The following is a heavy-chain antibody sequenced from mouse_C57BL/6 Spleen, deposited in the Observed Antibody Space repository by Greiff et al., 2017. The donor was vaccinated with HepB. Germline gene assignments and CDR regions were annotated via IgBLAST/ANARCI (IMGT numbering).Heavy chain of an antibody. V-gene: IGHV5-17*01. CDR1: GFTFSDYG. CDR3: ARDRDYDGGY. CDR2: ISSGSSTI. J-gene: IGHJ2*01. Sequence: EVKLVESGGGLVKPGGSLKLSCAASGFTFSDYGMHWVRQAPETGLEWVAYISSGSSTIYYADTVKGRFTISRDNAKNTLFLQMTSLRAEDTAMYYCARDRDYDGGYWGQGTTLTVSS. D-gene: IGHD2-4*01.